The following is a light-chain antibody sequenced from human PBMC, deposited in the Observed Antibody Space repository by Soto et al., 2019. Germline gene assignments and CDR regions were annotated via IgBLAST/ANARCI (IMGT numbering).Light chain of an antibody. J-gene: IGLJ2*01. CDR1: SSDVGGYNY. V-gene: IGLV2-14*01. CDR3: SSYTSSSTFVV. CDR2: DVS. Sequence: QSALTQPASVSGSPGQSITISCTGTSSDVGGYNYVSWYQQHPGKAPKLMIYDVSNRPSGVSNRFSGSKSGNTASLTISGLQAEDEADYYCSSYTSSSTFVVFGGGTKLT.